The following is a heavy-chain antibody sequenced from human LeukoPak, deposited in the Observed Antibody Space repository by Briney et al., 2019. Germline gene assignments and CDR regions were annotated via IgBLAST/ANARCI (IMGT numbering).Heavy chain of an antibody. CDR1: GFTFRSFA. CDR2: IRFDGSNQ. V-gene: IGHV3-30*02. J-gene: IGHJ4*02. D-gene: IGHD5-18*01. Sequence: GGSLRLSCAASGFTFRSFAMHFVRQAPGKGLEWVAFIRFDGSNQYYTDSVKGRFTISRDNSNNTLFLQMNNLRGDDTAVYLCAKGYGESPFDSWGQGTLVTVSS. CDR3: AKGYGESPFDS.